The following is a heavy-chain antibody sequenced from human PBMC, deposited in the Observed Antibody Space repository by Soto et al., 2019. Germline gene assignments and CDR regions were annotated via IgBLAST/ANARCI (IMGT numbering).Heavy chain of an antibody. CDR2: INAGEGFT. Sequence: QVHLVQSGAEVKHPGASVRVSCKASGITYSTYAIHWVSQAPGQGLEWMGWINAGEGFTRYSQDFQGRVTLTTVTSASITYMDLSKLTFEDTGIYYCARAISGYVTWGQGTQVTVSS. D-gene: IGHD6-25*01. CDR3: ARAISGYVT. J-gene: IGHJ5*02. V-gene: IGHV1-3*01. CDR1: GITYSTYA.